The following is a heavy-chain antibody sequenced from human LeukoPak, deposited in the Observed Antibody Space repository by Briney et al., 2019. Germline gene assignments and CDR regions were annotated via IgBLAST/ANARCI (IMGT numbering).Heavy chain of an antibody. J-gene: IGHJ4*02. CDR3: AKVLTPYQQHGFDY. V-gene: IGHV3-23*01. Sequence: PGASLRLSCAASGFTFSSYAMSWVRQAPGKGLEWVSAISGSGGSTYYADSVKGRFTISRDNSKNTPYLQMNSLRAEDTAVYYCAKVLTPYQQHGFDYWGQGTLVTVSS. CDR1: GFTFSSYA. CDR2: ISGSGGST. D-gene: IGHD2-2*01.